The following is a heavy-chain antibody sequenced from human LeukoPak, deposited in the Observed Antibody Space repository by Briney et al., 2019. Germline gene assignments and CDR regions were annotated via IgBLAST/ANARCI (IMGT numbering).Heavy chain of an antibody. J-gene: IGHJ4*02. Sequence: ASVKVSCKASGSTFTYYGISWLRQAPGQGLEWMGRINADNGNTKYAQKFQGRVSMTTDTSTSTVYMELRTLRSDDTAMYYCARDWGSIKVITDYWGQGTLVTVSS. D-gene: IGHD3-16*01. V-gene: IGHV1-18*01. CDR2: INADNGNT. CDR3: ARDWGSIKVITDY. CDR1: GSTFTYYG.